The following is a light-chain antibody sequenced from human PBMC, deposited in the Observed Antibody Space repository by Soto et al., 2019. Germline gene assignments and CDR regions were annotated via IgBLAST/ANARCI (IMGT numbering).Light chain of an antibody. V-gene: IGKV3-20*01. CDR1: QSVSNSD. Sequence: EIVLTQSPGTLSLSPGERATLFCRASQSVSNSDLAWYQQKPGQAPRLLIYGASSRATGIPDRFSGSGSGIDFTLTINRLEPDDFAVYYCQQYGSSPWTFGQGTKVEIK. CDR2: GAS. J-gene: IGKJ1*01. CDR3: QQYGSSPWT.